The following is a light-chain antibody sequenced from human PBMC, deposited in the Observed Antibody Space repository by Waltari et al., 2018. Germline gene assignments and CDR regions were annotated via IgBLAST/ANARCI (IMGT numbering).Light chain of an antibody. J-gene: IGLJ2*01. Sequence: QSVLTQPPSVSGAPGQRVTISCSGSGSNLGAGYDVHWYRQLPGKAPTRLIYGVNTRPPGVSDRFSGSQFDTSASLAIAGLQADDEADYYCQSYDTTLSVVFGGGTKLTVL. CDR2: GVN. CDR3: QSYDTTLSVV. V-gene: IGLV1-40*01. CDR1: GSNLGAGYD.